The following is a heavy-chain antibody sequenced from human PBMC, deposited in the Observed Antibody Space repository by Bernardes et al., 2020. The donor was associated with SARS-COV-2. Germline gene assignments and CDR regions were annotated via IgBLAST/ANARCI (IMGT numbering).Heavy chain of an antibody. CDR3: ARGAFSFGGNFDY. Sequence: GGSLRLSCAASGFSFSNYAMSWVRQAPGKGLEWISSISASGGTTYFADSVKGRFTISRDNSKNTLYLQMNSLRAEDTAVHYCARGAFSFGGNFDYWGQGTLVTVSS. CDR2: ISASGGTT. V-gene: IGHV3-23*01. D-gene: IGHD3-10*01. J-gene: IGHJ4*02. CDR1: GFSFSNYA.